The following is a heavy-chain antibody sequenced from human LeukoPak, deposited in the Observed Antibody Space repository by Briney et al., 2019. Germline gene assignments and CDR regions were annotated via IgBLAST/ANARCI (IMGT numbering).Heavy chain of an antibody. V-gene: IGHV1-8*01. D-gene: IGHD5-12*01. CDR1: GYTFTSYD. Sequence: GASVKVSCKASGYTFTSYDINWVRQATGQGLEWMGWMNPNSGNTGYAQKFQGRVTMTRNTSISTAYMELSSLRSEDTAVYYCARVERYSGYDSNWGQGTLVTVSS. CDR3: ARVERYSGYDSN. J-gene: IGHJ4*02. CDR2: MNPNSGNT.